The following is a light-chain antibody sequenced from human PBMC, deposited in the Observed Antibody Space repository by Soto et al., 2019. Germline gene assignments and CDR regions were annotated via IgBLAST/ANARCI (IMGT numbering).Light chain of an antibody. V-gene: IGKV3D-20*01. CDR2: DAS. J-gene: IGKJ4*01. CDR3: QQYGDSPFT. Sequence: VLTQSPDTLYFSPGERATISCGASQSIYDNHLAWHQQKPGLAPKLLVYDASNRASGIPDRFSGSGSGTDFTLTISRLEPEDSALYYCQQYGDSPFTFGGGTKVEIK. CDR1: QSIYDNH.